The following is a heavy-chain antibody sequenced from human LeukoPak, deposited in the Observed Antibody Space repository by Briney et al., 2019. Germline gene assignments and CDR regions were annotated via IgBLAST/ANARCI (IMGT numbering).Heavy chain of an antibody. Sequence: ASVKVSCKASGYMFTGYYMHWVRQAPGQGLEWMGWINPNSGGTNYAQKFQGRVTMTRDTSISTAYMELSRLRSDDTAVYYCARVRVGYCSSTSCYYYYGMDVWGQGTTVTVSS. V-gene: IGHV1-2*02. D-gene: IGHD2-2*01. CDR2: INPNSGGT. CDR1: GYMFTGYY. J-gene: IGHJ6*02. CDR3: ARVRVGYCSSTSCYYYYGMDV.